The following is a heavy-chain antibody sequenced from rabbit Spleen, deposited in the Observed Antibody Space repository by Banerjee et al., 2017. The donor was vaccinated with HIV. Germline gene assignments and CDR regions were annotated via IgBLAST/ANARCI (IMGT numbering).Heavy chain of an antibody. V-gene: IGHV1S45*01. Sequence: QEQLEESGGGLVQPEGSLTLACTASGFSFSGSYYMCWVRQAPGKGLEWIACIAGDSSGFTYSATWAKGRFTISKTSSTTVTLQMTSLTVADTATYFCARDTGTSFSSYGMDLWGQGTLVTVS. CDR2: IAGDSSGFT. CDR3: ARDTGTSFSSYGMDL. J-gene: IGHJ6*01. CDR1: GFSFSGSYY. D-gene: IGHD7-1*01.